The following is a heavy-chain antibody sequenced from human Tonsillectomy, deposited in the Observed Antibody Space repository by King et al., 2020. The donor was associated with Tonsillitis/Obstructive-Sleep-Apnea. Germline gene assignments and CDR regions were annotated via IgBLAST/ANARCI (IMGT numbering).Heavy chain of an antibody. CDR2: ISHNGGST. J-gene: IGHJ4*02. CDR3: VTPREMARTFDY. CDR1: GFTFSDYA. V-gene: IGHV3-64D*06. D-gene: IGHD5-24*01. Sequence: VQLVESGGGLVQPGGSLRLSCSASGFTFSDYAMHWVRQAPGKGLEYVSAISHNGGSTYYAESVKGRFTISRDNSKNTLYLQMTSLRPEDTAVYYCVTPREMARTFDYWGPGTLVTVSS.